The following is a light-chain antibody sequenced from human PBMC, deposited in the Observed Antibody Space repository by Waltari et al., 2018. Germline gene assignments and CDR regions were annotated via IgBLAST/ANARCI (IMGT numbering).Light chain of an antibody. Sequence: QAALTQPASGSGSPGQAITISCTGISRDGGSYSSGSWYQDHPGQGPKVIIYDVSDRPSGVSARFSGSKSGNTASLTISGLQAEDEADYYCSSQSSDNVVLFGGGTKVTVL. CDR2: DVS. CDR1: SRDGGSYSS. V-gene: IGLV2-14*03. J-gene: IGLJ3*02. CDR3: SSQSSDNVVL.